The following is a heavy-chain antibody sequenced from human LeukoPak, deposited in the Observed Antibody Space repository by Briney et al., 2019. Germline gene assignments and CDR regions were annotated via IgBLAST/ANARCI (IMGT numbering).Heavy chain of an antibody. V-gene: IGHV1-18*04. J-gene: IGHJ4*02. D-gene: IGHD2-2*01. CDR2: ISAYNCNT. Sequence: ASVNVSCKASGYTFTSYGISWVRQAPGQGLEWMGWISAYNCNTNYAQKLQGRVTMTTDTSTSTAYMELRSLRSDDTAVYYCASEGYCSSPSCFDYWGQGTLVTVSS. CDR1: GYTFTSYG. CDR3: ASEGYCSSPSCFDY.